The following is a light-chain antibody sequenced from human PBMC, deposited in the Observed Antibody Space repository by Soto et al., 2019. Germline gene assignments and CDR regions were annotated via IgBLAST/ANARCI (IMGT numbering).Light chain of an antibody. V-gene: IGKV1-5*03. Sequence: DIQMTQSPSTLSASVGDRVTITCRASQSISSWLAWYQQKPGKAPNLVIYKASSLESGVPSRFSGSGSGTGFTLTISSLQPDDFATYYCQQYNSYPLTFGGGTKVEIK. CDR1: QSISSW. J-gene: IGKJ4*01. CDR3: QQYNSYPLT. CDR2: KAS.